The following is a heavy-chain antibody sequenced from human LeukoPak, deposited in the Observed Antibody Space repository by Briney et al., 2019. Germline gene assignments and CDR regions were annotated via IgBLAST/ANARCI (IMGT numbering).Heavy chain of an antibody. V-gene: IGHV3-30*03. D-gene: IGHD4-17*01. Sequence: PGRSLRLSCAASGFTFSSYGMHWVRQAPGKGLEWVAVISYDGSNKYYADSVKGRFTISRDNSKNTLYLQMNSLRAEDTAVYYCARVEDYGDYYFDYWGQGTLVTVSS. CDR3: ARVEDYGDYYFDY. CDR2: ISYDGSNK. J-gene: IGHJ4*02. CDR1: GFTFSSYG.